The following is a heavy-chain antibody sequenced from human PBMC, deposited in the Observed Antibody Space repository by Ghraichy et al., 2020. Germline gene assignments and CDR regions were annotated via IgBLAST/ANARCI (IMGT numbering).Heavy chain of an antibody. J-gene: IGHJ4*02. CDR1: GGSIRSYY. V-gene: IGHV4-59*01. Sequence: SQTLSLTCTVSGGSIRSYYWSWIRQPPGKGLEWIGDIYYTGRTNYNPSLKSRVTTSVDTSKNQFSLKLSSVTAADTAVYYCATDSSSYYQTFDYWGQGSLVTVSS. CDR3: ATDSSSYYQTFDY. CDR2: IYYTGRT. D-gene: IGHD6-19*01.